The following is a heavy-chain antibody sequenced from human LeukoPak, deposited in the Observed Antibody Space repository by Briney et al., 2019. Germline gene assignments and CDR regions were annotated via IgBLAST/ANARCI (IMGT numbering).Heavy chain of an antibody. Sequence: PSETLSLTCTVSGGSISTYYWSWIRQPPGKGLEWIGYIYYSGSTNYNPSLKSRVTISVDTSKNQFSLKLSSVTAADTAVYYCARGGGSSGVDYFDYWGQGTLVTVSS. CDR2: IYYSGST. J-gene: IGHJ4*02. CDR3: ARGGGSSGVDYFDY. CDR1: GGSISTYY. D-gene: IGHD1-26*01. V-gene: IGHV4-59*01.